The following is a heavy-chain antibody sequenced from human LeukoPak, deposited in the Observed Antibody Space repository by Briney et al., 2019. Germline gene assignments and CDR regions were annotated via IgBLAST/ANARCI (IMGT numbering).Heavy chain of an antibody. J-gene: IGHJ4*02. CDR3: AKDRRGVTTGSYFFDY. CDR1: GFTFTTYA. Sequence: GGSLRLSCAASGFTFTTYAMAWVRQAPGKGLEWVSSISVSADNTFYADSVKGRFTISTDNSKNTLYLQMNSLRAEYTAMYYCAKDRRGVTTGSYFFDYWGQGTLVTVSS. CDR2: ISVSADNT. D-gene: IGHD4-17*01. V-gene: IGHV3-23*01.